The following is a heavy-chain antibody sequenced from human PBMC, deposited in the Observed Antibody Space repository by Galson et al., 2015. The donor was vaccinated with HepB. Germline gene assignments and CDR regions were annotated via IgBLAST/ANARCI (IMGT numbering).Heavy chain of an antibody. J-gene: IGHJ4*02. CDR3: AKDMARYPDDY. V-gene: IGHV3-30*18. CDR1: GFTFSSYG. CDR2: ISYDGSNK. Sequence: SLRLSCAASGFTFSSYGMHWVRQAPGKGLEWVAVISYDGSNKYYADSVKGRFTISRDNSKNTPYLQMNSLRAEDTAVYYCAKDMARYPDDYWGQGTLVTVSS. D-gene: IGHD1-1*01.